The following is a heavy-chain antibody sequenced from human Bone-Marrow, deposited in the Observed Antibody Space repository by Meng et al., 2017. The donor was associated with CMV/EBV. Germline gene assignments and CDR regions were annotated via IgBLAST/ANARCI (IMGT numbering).Heavy chain of an antibody. CDR2: ISAYNGNT. V-gene: IGHV1-18*01. CDR3: ARDRYDFWSGDRYFDY. Sequence: ASVKVSCKAPGYTFTSYGISWVRQAPGQGLEWMGWISAYNGNTNYAQKLQGRVTMTRDTSTSTVYMELSSLRSEDTAVYYCARDRYDFWSGDRYFDYWGQGTLVTVSS. J-gene: IGHJ4*02. D-gene: IGHD3-3*01. CDR1: GYTFTSYG.